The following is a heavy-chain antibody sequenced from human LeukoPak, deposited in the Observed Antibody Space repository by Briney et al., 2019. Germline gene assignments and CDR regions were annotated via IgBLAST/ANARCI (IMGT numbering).Heavy chain of an antibody. J-gene: IGHJ4*02. V-gene: IGHV4-4*02. CDR3: ARDSRYDSSGYLD. CDR2: IYHSGST. Sequence: SETLSLTCAVSGGSISSSNWWSWVCQPPGKGLEWIGEIYHSGSTNYNPSLKSRVTISVDKSKNQFSLKLSSVTAADTAVYYCARDSRYDSSGYLDWGQGTLVTVSS. D-gene: IGHD3-22*01. CDR1: GGSISSSNW.